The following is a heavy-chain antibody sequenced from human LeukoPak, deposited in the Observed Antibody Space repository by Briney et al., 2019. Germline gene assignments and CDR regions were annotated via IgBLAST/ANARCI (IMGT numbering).Heavy chain of an antibody. J-gene: IGHJ3*02. V-gene: IGHV3-21*01. CDR3: AREGVVVVASHAFDI. Sequence: GGSLRLSCAASGFDFSSYSMNWVRQAPGKGLEWVSAISPWSDYIYYADSVKGRFTNSRDNAKNSLYLQMNSLRAEDTAVYYCAREGVVVVASHAFDIWGQGTMVTVSS. CDR2: ISPWSDYI. D-gene: IGHD2-15*01. CDR1: GFDFSSYS.